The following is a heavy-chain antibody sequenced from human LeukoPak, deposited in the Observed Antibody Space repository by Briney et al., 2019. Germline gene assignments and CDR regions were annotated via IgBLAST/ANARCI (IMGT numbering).Heavy chain of an antibody. Sequence: GESLKISCTGSEYKFTDYWIGWVRQKPGKGLEWMGVFYPGDSDTRYNPSFQGQVTMSADRSTNTAYVQWSNLKASDTAMYYCARQAYATRFDAFDIWGQGTMVTVSS. J-gene: IGHJ3*02. D-gene: IGHD2-15*01. CDR2: FYPGDSDT. CDR1: EYKFTDYW. CDR3: ARQAYATRFDAFDI. V-gene: IGHV5-51*01.